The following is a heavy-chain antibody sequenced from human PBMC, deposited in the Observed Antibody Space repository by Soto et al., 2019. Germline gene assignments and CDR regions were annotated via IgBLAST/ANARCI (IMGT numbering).Heavy chain of an antibody. CDR2: IYWDDDK. J-gene: IGHJ4*02. CDR1: GFSLSTSGVG. Sequence: SGPTLVNPTQTLTLTCTFSGFSLSTSGVGVGWIRQPPGKALEWLALIYWDDDKRYSPSLKSRLTITKDTSKNQVVLTMTNMDPADTATYYCARRQTYCGGNCYSGFDYWGQGTLVTVSS. V-gene: IGHV2-5*02. CDR3: ARRQTYCGGNCYSGFDY. D-gene: IGHD2-21*02.